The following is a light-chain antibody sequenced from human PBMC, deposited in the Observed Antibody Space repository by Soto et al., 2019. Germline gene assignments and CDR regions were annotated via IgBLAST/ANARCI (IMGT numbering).Light chain of an antibody. J-gene: IGKJ2*01. V-gene: IGKV3-20*01. CDR2: GAS. Sequence: EIVLTQSPGTLSLSPGERATLSCRASQSITSNFLAWYQLKPGQAPRLLISGASTRAAAVPDRFSGSGSGTDFTLTITRLEPEDFAVYYCQHYGRSPLMYTFSHGTTLGV. CDR1: QSITSNF. CDR3: QHYGRSPLMYT.